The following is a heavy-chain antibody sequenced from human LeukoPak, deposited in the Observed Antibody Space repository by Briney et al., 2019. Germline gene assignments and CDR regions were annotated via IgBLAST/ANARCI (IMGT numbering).Heavy chain of an antibody. J-gene: IGHJ4*02. CDR3: ARDTSSSWYYFDH. Sequence: GRSLRLSCAASGFTFRNYGMHWVRPAPGKGLEWVAVIWSDGSTKYYAESVQGRFTISRDTSKNRLYLQLNSLRVEDTAVFYCARDTSSSWYYFDHWGQGTLVTVSS. V-gene: IGHV3-33*01. D-gene: IGHD6-13*01. CDR2: IWSDGSTK. CDR1: GFTFRNYG.